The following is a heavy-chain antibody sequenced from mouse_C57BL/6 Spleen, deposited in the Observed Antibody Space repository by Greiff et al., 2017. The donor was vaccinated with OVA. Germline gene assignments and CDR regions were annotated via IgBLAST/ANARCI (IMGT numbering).Heavy chain of an antibody. CDR3: ARSSLYFDY. V-gene: IGHV1-18*01. CDR2: INPNNGGT. CDR1: GYTFTDYN. Sequence: VHVKQSGPELVKPGASVKIPCKASGYTFTDYNMDWVKQSHGKSLEWIGDINPNNGGTIYNQKFKGKATLTVDKSSSTAYMELRSLTSEDTAVYYCARSSLYFDYWGQGTTRTVSS. J-gene: IGHJ2*01.